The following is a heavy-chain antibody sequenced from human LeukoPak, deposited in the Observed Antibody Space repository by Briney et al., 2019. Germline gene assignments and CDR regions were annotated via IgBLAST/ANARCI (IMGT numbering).Heavy chain of an antibody. CDR2: ISGSGGST. D-gene: IGHD3-22*01. CDR1: GFTFSTYA. CDR3: AKDLGITMIVVVPEGSYFDY. Sequence: GGSLRLSCAASGFTFSTYAMTWVRQAPGKGLEWVSAISGSGGSTYYADSVKGRFTISRDNSKNTLYLQMNSLRAEGTAVYYCAKDLGITMIVVVPEGSYFDYWGQGTLVTVSS. J-gene: IGHJ4*02. V-gene: IGHV3-23*01.